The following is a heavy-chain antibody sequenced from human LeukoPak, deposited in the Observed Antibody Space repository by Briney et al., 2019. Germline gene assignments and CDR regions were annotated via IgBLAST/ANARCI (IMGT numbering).Heavy chain of an antibody. V-gene: IGHV4-4*07. CDR2: IYTSGST. J-gene: IGHJ4*02. Sequence: SETLSLTCTVSGGSISSYYWSWIRQPAGKGLEWIGRIYTSGSTNCNPSLKSRVTMSVDTSKNQFSLKLSSVTAADTAVYYCARGSGYSGSYEFDYWGQGTLVTVSS. D-gene: IGHD1-26*01. CDR3: ARGSGYSGSYEFDY. CDR1: GGSISSYY.